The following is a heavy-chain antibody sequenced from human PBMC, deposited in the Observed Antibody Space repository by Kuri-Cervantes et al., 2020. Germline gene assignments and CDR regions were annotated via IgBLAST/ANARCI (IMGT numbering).Heavy chain of an antibody. J-gene: IGHJ5*02. V-gene: IGHV1-46*01. CDR2: INPSGGST. Sequence: ASVKVSCKAPGYTFTSYGISWVRQAPGQGLEWMGIINPSGGSTSYAQKFQGRVTMTRDTSTSTVYMELSSLRSEDTAVYYCAREIFGVVIDRVNWFDPWGQGTLVTVSS. CDR1: GYTFTSYG. D-gene: IGHD3-3*01. CDR3: AREIFGVVIDRVNWFDP.